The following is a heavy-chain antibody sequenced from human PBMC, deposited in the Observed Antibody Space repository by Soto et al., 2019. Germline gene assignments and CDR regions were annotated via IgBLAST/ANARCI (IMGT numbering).Heavy chain of an antibody. CDR3: ARHQDSSSWYWNRGAFDI. V-gene: IGHV4-59*08. J-gene: IGHJ3*02. D-gene: IGHD6-13*01. CDR1: GGSISSYY. CDR2: IYYSGST. Sequence: SETLSLTCTVSGGSISSYYWSWIRQPPGKGLEWIGYIYYSGSTNYNPSLKSRVTISVDTSKNQFSLKLSSVTAADTAVYYCARHQDSSSWYWNRGAFDIWGQGTMVTVSS.